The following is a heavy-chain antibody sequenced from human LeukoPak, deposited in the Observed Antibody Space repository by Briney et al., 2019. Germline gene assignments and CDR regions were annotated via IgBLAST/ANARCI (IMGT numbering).Heavy chain of an antibody. Sequence: SETLSLTCTVSGGSISGRYWGWIRQPPGKGLEWIGYINYSGSTDYNPSLKSRVTISLDTSKNQFSLKLSSVTAADTAMYYCARDAGGGPFFDYWGQGTLVTVSS. CDR3: ARDAGGGPFFDY. CDR1: GGSISGRY. D-gene: IGHD2-15*01. V-gene: IGHV4-59*11. J-gene: IGHJ4*02. CDR2: INYSGST.